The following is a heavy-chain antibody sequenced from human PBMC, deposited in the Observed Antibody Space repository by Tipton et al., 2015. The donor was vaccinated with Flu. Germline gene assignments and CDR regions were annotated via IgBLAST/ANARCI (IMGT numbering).Heavy chain of an antibody. Sequence: TLSLTCTVSGGSISSSSYYWGWIRQPPGKGLEWIGSIYYSGSTYYNPSLKRRVTISVDTSKNQFSLRLSSVTAANTAVYYWARGSGYYFFDYWGPSTLVTVSS. CDR1: GGSISSSSYY. CDR2: IYYSGST. CDR3: ARGSGYYFFDY. V-gene: IGHV4-39*07. D-gene: IGHD3-22*01. J-gene: IGHJ4*02.